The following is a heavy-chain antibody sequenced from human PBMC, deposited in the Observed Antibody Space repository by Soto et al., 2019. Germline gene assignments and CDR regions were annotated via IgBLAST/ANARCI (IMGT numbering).Heavy chain of an antibody. CDR1: GGSIPRGDYF. J-gene: IGHJ6*02. CDR3: GAAIYCSGGDCYSRFYTGVDV. Sequence: QVQLQESGPGLVKPSQTLSLTCTVSGGSIPRGDYFWTWIRRPPGKGLEWIGYIYYSGATYYNPSHQSRLTMSVDTATNQFCLKLTSVTAADTAIYYYGAAIYCSGGDCYSRFYTGVDVWGQGTTVTVSS. D-gene: IGHD2-15*01. V-gene: IGHV4-30-4*01. CDR2: IYYSGAT.